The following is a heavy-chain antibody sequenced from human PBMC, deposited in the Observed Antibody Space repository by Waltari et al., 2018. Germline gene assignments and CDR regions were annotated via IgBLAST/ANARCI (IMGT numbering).Heavy chain of an antibody. CDR3: ASGVYYDSSGYYPNDY. Sequence: QVQLVESGGGVVQPGRSLRLSCAASGFTFSSYGMHWVRQAPGRGLEWVGVIGYDGSNKYYADSGKGRFTISRDNSKNTLYLQMNSLRAEDTAVYYCASGVYYDSSGYYPNDYWGQGTLVTVSS. CDR1: GFTFSSYG. D-gene: IGHD3-22*01. V-gene: IGHV3-33*01. CDR2: IGYDGSNK. J-gene: IGHJ4*02.